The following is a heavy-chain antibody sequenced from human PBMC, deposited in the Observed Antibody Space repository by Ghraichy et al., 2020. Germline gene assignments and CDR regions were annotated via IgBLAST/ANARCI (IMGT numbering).Heavy chain of an antibody. CDR1: GFTFSSYD. J-gene: IGHJ4*02. D-gene: IGHD3/OR15-3a*01. CDR2: ISSSGSNI. CDR3: ARVLGLVIMNGYFDY. Sequence: GGSLRLSCAASGFTFSSYDMNWVRQAPGKGLEWVSYISSSGSNIYYADSVKGRFTISRDNAKNSLYLQMNSLRAEDTAVYYCARVLGLVIMNGYFDYWGQGTLVTVSS. V-gene: IGHV3-48*03.